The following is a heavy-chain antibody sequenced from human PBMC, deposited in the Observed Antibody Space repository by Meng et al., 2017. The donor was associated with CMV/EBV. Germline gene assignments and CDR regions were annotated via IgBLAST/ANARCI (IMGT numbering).Heavy chain of an antibody. V-gene: IGHV3-23*01. CDR2: ISGSGGST. J-gene: IGHJ5*02. CDR3: AKEGLEYVAAGYNWFDP. D-gene: IGHD6-13*01. CDR1: GFTFSSYA. Sequence: GGSLRLSCAASGFTFSSYAMSWVRQAPGKGLEWVSAISGSGGSTYYADSVKGRFTISRDNSKNTLYLQMNSLRAEDTAVYYCAKEGLEYVAAGYNWFDPWGQGTLVTVSS.